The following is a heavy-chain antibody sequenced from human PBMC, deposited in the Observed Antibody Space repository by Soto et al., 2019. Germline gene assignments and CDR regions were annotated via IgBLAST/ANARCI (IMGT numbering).Heavy chain of an antibody. D-gene: IGHD3-16*01. CDR2: IIPIFGTA. Sequence: SVKVSCKASGGTFSSYAISWVRQAPGQGLEWMGGIIPIFGTANYAQKFQGRVTITADESTSTAYMELSSLRSEDTAVYYCARAYGFMRVLDPWGQGTLVTVSS. CDR1: GGTFSSYA. CDR3: ARAYGFMRVLDP. V-gene: IGHV1-69*13. J-gene: IGHJ5*02.